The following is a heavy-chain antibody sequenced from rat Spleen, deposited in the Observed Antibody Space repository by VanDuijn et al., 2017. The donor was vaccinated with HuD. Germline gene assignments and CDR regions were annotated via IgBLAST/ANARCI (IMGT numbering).Heavy chain of an antibody. CDR1: GFTFSSFP. CDR3: AVSGYGY. J-gene: IGHJ2*01. D-gene: IGHD4-3*01. Sequence: EVQLVETGGGLVQPGRSLKLSCAASGFTFSSFPMAWVRQAPKKGLEWVASISSGGGNTYYRDSVKGRFTISRDNAKSTLYLQMNSLRSEDTATYYCAVSGYGYWGQGVMVTVSS. CDR2: ISSGGGNT. V-gene: IGHV5-25*01.